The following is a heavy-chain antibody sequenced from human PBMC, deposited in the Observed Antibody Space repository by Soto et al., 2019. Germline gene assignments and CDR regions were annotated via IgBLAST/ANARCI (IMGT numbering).Heavy chain of an antibody. CDR1: GGTFSSYS. Sequence: SSVKVSCKSSGGTFSSYSMSWVRQAPGQGLEWMGRIIPILGIANYAQKFQGRVTITADKSTSTAYMELSSLRSEDTAVYYCARRGDCSSTSCYGNTFDYWGQGTLVTVSS. J-gene: IGHJ4*02. V-gene: IGHV1-69*02. CDR3: ARRGDCSSTSCYGNTFDY. D-gene: IGHD2-2*01. CDR2: IIPILGIA.